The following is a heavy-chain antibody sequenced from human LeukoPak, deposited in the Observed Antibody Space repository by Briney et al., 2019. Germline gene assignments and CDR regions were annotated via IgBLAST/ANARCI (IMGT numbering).Heavy chain of an antibody. J-gene: IGHJ4*02. CDR3: ARDKKSGESSEIDY. CDR2: INSDGSTT. CDR1: GFTFSNYW. V-gene: IGHV3-74*01. Sequence: PGGSLRLSCAASGFTFSNYWVHWVRHAPGKGLVWVSRINSDGSTTNYADSVKGRFTVSRDNAKNTLNLQMNSLRAEDTAVYYCARDKKSGESSEIDYWGQGTLVTVSS. D-gene: IGHD3-10*01.